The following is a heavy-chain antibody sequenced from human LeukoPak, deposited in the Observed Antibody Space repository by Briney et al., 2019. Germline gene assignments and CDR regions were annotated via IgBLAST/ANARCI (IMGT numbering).Heavy chain of an antibody. Sequence: GESLKISCTGSGYSFSNYWIGWVRRMPGKGLEWMGIIYPGDSDTRYSPSFQGQVTISADKSLSTAYLQWSSLKASDTAIYYCARHEGMATTDPLLSYWGQGTLVTVSS. CDR2: IYPGDSDT. D-gene: IGHD3-16*02. V-gene: IGHV5-51*01. CDR1: GYSFSNYW. CDR3: ARHEGMATTDPLLSY. J-gene: IGHJ4*02.